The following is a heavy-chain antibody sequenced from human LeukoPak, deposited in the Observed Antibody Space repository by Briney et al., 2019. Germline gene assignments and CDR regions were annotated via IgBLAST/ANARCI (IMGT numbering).Heavy chain of an antibody. CDR2: ISSSSSYI. CDR3: ARVKDGDYVGAFDI. CDR1: GFTFSSYS. D-gene: IGHD4-17*01. V-gene: IGHV3-21*01. J-gene: IGHJ3*02. Sequence: PGGSLRLSCAASGFTFSSYSMNWVRQAPGKGLEWVSSISSSSSYIYYADSVKGRFTISRDNAKNSLYLQMNSLRAEDTAVYYCARVKDGDYVGAFDIWGQGTMVTVSS.